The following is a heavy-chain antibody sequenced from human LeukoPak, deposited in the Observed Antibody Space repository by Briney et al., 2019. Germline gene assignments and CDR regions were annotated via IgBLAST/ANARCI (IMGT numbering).Heavy chain of an antibody. CDR3: ARDGQWELLDYYYYGMDV. CDR2: IKQDGSEK. CDR1: GFTFSSYW. Sequence: GGSLRLSCAASGFTFSSYWMSWVRQAPGKGLEWVANIKQDGSEKYYVDSVKGRFTISRDNAKNSLYLQMNSLRAEGTAVYYCARDGQWELLDYYYYGMDVWGQGTTVTVSS. V-gene: IGHV3-7*01. D-gene: IGHD1-26*01. J-gene: IGHJ6*02.